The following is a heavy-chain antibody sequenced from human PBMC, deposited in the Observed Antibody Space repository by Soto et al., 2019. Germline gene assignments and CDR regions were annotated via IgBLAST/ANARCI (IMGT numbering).Heavy chain of an antibody. J-gene: IGHJ4*02. CDR3: ARHSRGPYDSSGYSHFDY. CDR1: GGSISSYY. D-gene: IGHD3-22*01. V-gene: IGHV4-59*08. Sequence: LETLSVPCTVSGGSISSYYWRCILQPPRKGLEWIGYIYYSGSTNYNPSLKSRVTISVDTSKNQFSLKLSSVTAADTAVYYCARHSRGPYDSSGYSHFDYWGQGTLVTSPQ. CDR2: IYYSGST.